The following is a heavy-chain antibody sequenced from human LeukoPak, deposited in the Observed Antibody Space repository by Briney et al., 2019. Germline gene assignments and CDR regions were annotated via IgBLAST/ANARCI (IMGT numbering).Heavy chain of an antibody. Sequence: GASVKVSCKASGYTFTTYGISWVRQAPGQGLEWMGGIIPIFGTANYAQKFQGRVTMTTDTSTSTAYMELRSLRSDDTAVYYCARGGDILTGYYSNDAFDIWAKGQWSPSLQ. D-gene: IGHD3-9*01. CDR3: ARGGDILTGYYSNDAFDI. CDR1: GYTFTTYG. CDR2: IIPIFGTA. V-gene: IGHV1-18*01. J-gene: IGHJ3*02.